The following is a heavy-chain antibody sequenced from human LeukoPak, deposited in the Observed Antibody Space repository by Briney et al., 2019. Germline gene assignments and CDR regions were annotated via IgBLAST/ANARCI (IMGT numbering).Heavy chain of an antibody. CDR1: GYTFINSA. D-gene: IGHD4-17*01. CDR2: ISPYNGYT. CDR3: ARVFDYGDPRLPFDY. J-gene: IGHJ4*02. V-gene: IGHV1-18*01. Sequence: ASVKVSCKASGYTFINSAIGWVRQAPGQGLEWMGWISPYNGYTKYAESLQGRVTMTTDTSTSTAYMELRSLRSDDTAMYYCARVFDYGDPRLPFDYWGQGTLVTVSS.